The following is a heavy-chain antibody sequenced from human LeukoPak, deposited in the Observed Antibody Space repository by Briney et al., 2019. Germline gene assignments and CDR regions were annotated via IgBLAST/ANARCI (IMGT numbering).Heavy chain of an antibody. D-gene: IGHD4-23*01. V-gene: IGHV3-53*04. Sequence: PGGSLRLSCAASGFTVSSNYMSWVRQAPGKGLEWVSVIYSGGSTYYADFVKGRFTISRHNSKNTLYLQMNSLRAEDTAVYYCARVNDDYGGNSGGMDVWGQGTTVTVSS. J-gene: IGHJ6*02. CDR1: GFTVSSNY. CDR3: ARVNDDYGGNSGGMDV. CDR2: IYSGGST.